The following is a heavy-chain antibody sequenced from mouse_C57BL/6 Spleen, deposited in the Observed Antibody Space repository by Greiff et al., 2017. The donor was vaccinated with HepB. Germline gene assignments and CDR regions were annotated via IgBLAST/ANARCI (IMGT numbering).Heavy chain of an antibody. D-gene: IGHD2-3*01. CDR3: ARYSPYDGCSFAY. CDR1: GYTFTSYW. J-gene: IGHJ3*01. CDR2: INPNSGST. V-gene: IGHV1-64*01. Sequence: QVQLQQPGAELVKPGASVKLSCKASGYTFTSYWMHWVKQRPGQGLEWIGMINPNSGSTNYNEKFKSKATLTVDKSSSTAYMQLSSLTSEDSAVYYCARYSPYDGCSFAYWGQGTLVTVSA.